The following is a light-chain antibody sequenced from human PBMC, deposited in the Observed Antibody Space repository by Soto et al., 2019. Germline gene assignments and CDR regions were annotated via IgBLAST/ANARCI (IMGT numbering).Light chain of an antibody. J-gene: IGKJ3*01. CDR3: QKYDSDPFT. Sequence: DIQMTQSPSSLSASVGDRVTVTCRASQAINNYLAWYQQKPGKVPKLLIYAASTLQSGVPSRFSGSGSGTDFTLSISSLQPEDGATYYCQKYDSDPFTFGPGTKVDIK. CDR1: QAINNY. V-gene: IGKV1-27*01. CDR2: AAS.